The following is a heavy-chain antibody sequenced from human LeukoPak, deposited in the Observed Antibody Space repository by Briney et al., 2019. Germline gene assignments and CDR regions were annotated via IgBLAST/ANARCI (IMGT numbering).Heavy chain of an antibody. CDR3: ASRDKGYYYGMDV. Sequence: GGSLRLSCAASGFTVSSNYMSWVRQGPGKGLDWVSLIYGGGSTYYVDSVKGRFTISRDNSKNTLYLQMNSLRAEDTAVYYCASRDKGYYYGMDVWGQGTTVTVSS. J-gene: IGHJ6*02. CDR2: IYGGGST. V-gene: IGHV3-66*01. CDR1: GFTVSSNY. D-gene: IGHD5-24*01.